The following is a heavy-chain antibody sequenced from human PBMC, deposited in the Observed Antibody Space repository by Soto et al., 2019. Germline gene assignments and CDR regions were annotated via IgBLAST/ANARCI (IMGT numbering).Heavy chain of an antibody. J-gene: IGHJ5*02. V-gene: IGHV3-23*01. CDR1: GFTFSSYA. CDR2: ISGSGGST. CDR3: AKDGYCSSTSCFRNWFDP. D-gene: IGHD2-2*03. Sequence: GGSLRLSCAASGFTFSSYAMSWVRQSPGKGLEWVSAISGSGGSTYYADSVKGRFTISRDNSKNTLYLQMNSLRAEDTAVYYCAKDGYCSSTSCFRNWFDPWGQGTLVTVSS.